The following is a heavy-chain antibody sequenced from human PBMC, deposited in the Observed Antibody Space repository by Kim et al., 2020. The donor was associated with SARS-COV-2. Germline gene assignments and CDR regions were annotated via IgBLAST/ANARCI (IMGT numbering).Heavy chain of an antibody. CDR1: GFTFTGYA. Sequence: GGSLRLSCTTSGFTFTGYAMSWVRQAPGKGLEWVSSIDGSDGTTYYVDSVKGRFTISRDNSKNTLDLQMNSLRADDTDVYYCMEGGWGWMWDRWGQGTRVTVTS. V-gene: IGHV3-23*01. J-gene: IGHJ5*02. CDR2: IDGSDGTT. D-gene: IGHD2-21*01. CDR3: MEGGWGWMWDR.